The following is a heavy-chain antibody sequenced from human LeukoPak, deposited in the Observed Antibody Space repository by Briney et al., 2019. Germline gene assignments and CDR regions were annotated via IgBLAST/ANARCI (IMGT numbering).Heavy chain of an antibody. V-gene: IGHV3-23*01. CDR2: ISGSGDNT. J-gene: IGHJ4*02. D-gene: IGHD2-21*02. Sequence: GGSLRLSCGASGFTFKNYAMTCVREAPGRGLEWVSGISGSGDNTYYADSDSVKGRFTISRDNPKDTLYLQMNSLGAEDTAIYYCTKCMTASGTCFFASWGQGTLVTVSS. CDR1: GFTFKNYA. CDR3: TKCMTASGTCFFAS.